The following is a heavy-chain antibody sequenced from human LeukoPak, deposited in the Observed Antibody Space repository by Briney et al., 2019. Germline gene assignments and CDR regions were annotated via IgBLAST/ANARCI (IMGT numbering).Heavy chain of an antibody. CDR1: GFTFSDYY. CDR3: ARESIAVAVYLRVTPVGWFDP. CDR2: ISSSGSTI. V-gene: IGHV3-11*01. D-gene: IGHD6-19*01. J-gene: IGHJ5*02. Sequence: GGSLRLSCAASGFTFSDYYMSWIRQAPGKGLEWVSYISSSGSTIYYADSVKGRFTISRDNAKNSLYLQMNSLRAEDTAVYYCARESIAVAVYLRVTPVGWFDPWGQGTLVTVSS.